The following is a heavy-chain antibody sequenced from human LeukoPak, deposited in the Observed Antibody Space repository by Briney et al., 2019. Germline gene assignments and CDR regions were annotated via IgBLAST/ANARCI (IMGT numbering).Heavy chain of an antibody. CDR3: ARDGKL. Sequence: PGGSLRLSCAASGFTVSTSYMTWVRQAPGKGLEWVSIIYSSGSSYHADSVKGRFTISRHNSRNTVYLQMNNLRAEDTAVYYCARDGKLGGQGTVVTVSS. CDR2: IYSSGSS. D-gene: IGHD1-1*01. CDR1: GFTVSTSY. V-gene: IGHV3-53*01. J-gene: IGHJ3*01.